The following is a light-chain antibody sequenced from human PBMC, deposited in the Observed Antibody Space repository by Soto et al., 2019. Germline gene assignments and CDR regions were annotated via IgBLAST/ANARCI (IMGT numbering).Light chain of an antibody. V-gene: IGKV3-15*01. Sequence: LVITQSPAPLSVSPGALATLACSGTQSVSTNLAGYQQKHGQAPRLLIYGASTRATGIPARFSGSGSGTEFNLTISSLQSEDFGVYYCQQYNNWPRATFGGGTKVDIK. CDR3: QQYNNWPRAT. J-gene: IGKJ4*01. CDR2: GAS. CDR1: QSVSTN.